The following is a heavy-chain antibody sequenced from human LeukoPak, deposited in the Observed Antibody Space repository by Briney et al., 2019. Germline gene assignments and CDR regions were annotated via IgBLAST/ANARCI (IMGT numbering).Heavy chain of an antibody. CDR3: ARGRAWGDYYDSSGYRHFDY. Sequence: PGGSLRLSCAASGFTFSSYSMNWVRQAPGKGLEWVSSISSSNSYIYYADSVKGRFTISRDNAKNSLYLQMNSLRAEDTAVYYCARGRAWGDYYDSSGYRHFDYWGQGTLVTVSS. CDR2: ISSSNSYI. J-gene: IGHJ4*02. CDR1: GFTFSSYS. D-gene: IGHD3-22*01. V-gene: IGHV3-21*01.